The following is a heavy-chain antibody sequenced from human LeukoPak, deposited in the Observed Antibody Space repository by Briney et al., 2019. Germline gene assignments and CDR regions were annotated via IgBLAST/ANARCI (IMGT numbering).Heavy chain of an antibody. CDR2: INPSGGST. J-gene: IGHJ4*02. CDR1: GYTFTSYD. CDR3: AREGSGWYGLIDY. D-gene: IGHD6-19*01. V-gene: IGHV1-46*01. Sequence: ASVKVSCKASGYTFTSYDMHWVRQVPGQGLEWMGIINPSGGSTSYAQKFQGRVTMTRDTSTSTVYMELSSLRSEDTAVYYCAREGSGWYGLIDYWGQGTLVTVSS.